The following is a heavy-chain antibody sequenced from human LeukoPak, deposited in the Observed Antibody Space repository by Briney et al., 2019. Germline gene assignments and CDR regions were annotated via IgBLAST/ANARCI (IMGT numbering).Heavy chain of an antibody. CDR2: IYYSGST. V-gene: IGHV4-59*08. D-gene: IGHD3-3*01. Sequence: SETLSLTCTVSGGSISSYYWSWIRQPPGKGLEWIGYIYYSGSTNYNPSLKSRVTISVDTSKNQFSLKLSSVTAADTAVYCCARRNDFWSGLPPFDPWGQGTLVTVSS. CDR1: GGSISSYY. J-gene: IGHJ5*02. CDR3: ARRNDFWSGLPPFDP.